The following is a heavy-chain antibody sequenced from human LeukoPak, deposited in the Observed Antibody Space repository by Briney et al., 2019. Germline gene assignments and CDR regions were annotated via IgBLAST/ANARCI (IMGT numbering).Heavy chain of an antibody. V-gene: IGHV1-8*01. CDR2: MNTSSGNT. J-gene: IGHJ5*02. CDR1: GYTFTSYD. D-gene: IGHD6-13*01. Sequence: ASVKVSCKASGYTFTSYDINWVRQATGQGLEWMGWMNTSSGNTGYAQKFQGRLTMTRDTSTNTAYMELSSLRSEDTAIYYCAKLAASETGEGSWGQGTLVTVSS. CDR3: AKLAASETGEGS.